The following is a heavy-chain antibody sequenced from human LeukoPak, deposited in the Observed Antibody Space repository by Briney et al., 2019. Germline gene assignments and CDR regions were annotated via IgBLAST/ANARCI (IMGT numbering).Heavy chain of an antibody. Sequence: PGGSLRLSCAASGFTFSSHWMTWVRQAPGKGLEWVSSISSSSSYIYYADSVKGRFTISRDNAKNSLYLQMNSLRAEDTAVYYCARSKGHDAASRWGQGTLVTVSS. CDR3: ARSKGHDAASR. V-gene: IGHV3-21*01. CDR1: GFTFSSHW. CDR2: ISSSSSYI. J-gene: IGHJ4*02. D-gene: IGHD5-24*01.